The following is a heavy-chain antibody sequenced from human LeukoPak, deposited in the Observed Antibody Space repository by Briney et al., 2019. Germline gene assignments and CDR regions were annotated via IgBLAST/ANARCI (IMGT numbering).Heavy chain of an antibody. Sequence: GESLKISCKGSGYSFNTNWIGWVRQMPGKGLEWMGIIYPGDSDTRYSPSFQGQVTISADKSISTAYLQWSSLKASDTAMYYCARRITMVRGVSLWFDPWGQGTLVTVSS. J-gene: IGHJ5*02. CDR2: IYPGDSDT. CDR3: ARRITMVRGVSLWFDP. CDR1: GYSFNTNW. D-gene: IGHD3-10*01. V-gene: IGHV5-51*01.